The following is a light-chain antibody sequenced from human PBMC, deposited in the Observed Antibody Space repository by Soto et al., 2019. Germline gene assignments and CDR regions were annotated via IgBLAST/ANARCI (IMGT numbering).Light chain of an antibody. CDR1: QSVRSN. CDR3: QHYNNWPPWT. J-gene: IGKJ1*01. CDR2: GAS. Sequence: EIVMTQSPATLSVSPGERATLSCRASQSVRSNLAWYQQKPGQAPRLLIYGASTRATGIPARFSGSGSGTEFTLTFSSLQSEDFAVYYCQHYNNWPPWTFGQGTKVEIK. V-gene: IGKV3-15*01.